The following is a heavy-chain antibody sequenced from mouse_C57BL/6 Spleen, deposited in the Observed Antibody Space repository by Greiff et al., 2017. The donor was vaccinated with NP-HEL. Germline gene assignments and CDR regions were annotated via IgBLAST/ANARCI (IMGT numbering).Heavy chain of an antibody. J-gene: IGHJ3*01. CDR1: GYTFTSYW. Sequence: QVQLKQPGAELVRPGSSVKLSCKASGYTFTSYWMHWVKQRPIQGLEWIGNIDPSDSETHYNQKFKDKATLTVDKSSSTAYMQLSSLTSEDSAVYYCARGRYYDYDVRFAYWGQGTLVTVSA. CDR2: IDPSDSET. CDR3: ARGRYYDYDVRFAY. V-gene: IGHV1-52*01. D-gene: IGHD2-4*01.